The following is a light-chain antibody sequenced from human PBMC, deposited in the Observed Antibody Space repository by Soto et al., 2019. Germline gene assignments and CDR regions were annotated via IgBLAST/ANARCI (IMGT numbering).Light chain of an antibody. J-gene: IGLJ3*02. V-gene: IGLV3-1*01. CDR2: QDS. CDR1: TSGVKY. CDR3: QGWDSSTAG. Sequence: SYELTQPPSGSVSLGQTASITCSGDTSGVKYACCYLQKPGQSPVLVIYQDSKRPSGIPERFSGSNSGNTATLTIGGTQAMDGADYYCQGWDSSTAGFGGGTKLTVL.